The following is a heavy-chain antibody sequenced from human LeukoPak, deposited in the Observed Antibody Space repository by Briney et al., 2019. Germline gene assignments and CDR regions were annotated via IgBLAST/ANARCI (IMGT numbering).Heavy chain of an antibody. D-gene: IGHD3-10*01. CDR1: GGPFSGYY. V-gene: IGHV4-34*01. Sequence: SETLSLTCAVYGGPFSGYYWSWIRQPPGRGLEWIGEINHSGSTNYNPSLKSRVTISVDTSKNQFSLKLSSVTAADTAVYYCARVPMVRGVIFDYWGQGTLVTVSS. CDR2: INHSGST. J-gene: IGHJ4*02. CDR3: ARVPMVRGVIFDY.